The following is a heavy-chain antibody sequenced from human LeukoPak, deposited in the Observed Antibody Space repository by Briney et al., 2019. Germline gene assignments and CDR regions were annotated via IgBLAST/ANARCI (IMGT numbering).Heavy chain of an antibody. Sequence: ASVKVSCKASGYTFTGYYMHWVRQAPGQGLEWMGWINPNSGGTNYAQKFQGRVTMTRDTSISTAYMELSRLRSDDTAVYYCAREWVYCSGGSCYSAPYFDYWGQGTLVTVSS. CDR2: INPNSGGT. CDR1: GYTFTGYY. CDR3: AREWVYCSGGSCYSAPYFDY. D-gene: IGHD2-15*01. J-gene: IGHJ4*02. V-gene: IGHV1-2*02.